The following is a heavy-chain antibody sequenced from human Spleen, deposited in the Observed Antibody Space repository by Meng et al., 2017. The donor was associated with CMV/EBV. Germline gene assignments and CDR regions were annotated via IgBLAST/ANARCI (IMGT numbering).Heavy chain of an antibody. V-gene: IGHV3-30-3*01. CDR2: ISYDGSNK. Sequence: QVQLVESGWGVGQPGRALRLSCAASGFTFSRYAMPCVRQAPGKGLEWVAVISYDGSNKYYADSVKGRFTISRDNAKNSLYLQMNSLRAEDTAVYYCARAGDSSSSFADGFRYFDLWGRGTLVTVSS. CDR1: GFTFSRYA. CDR3: ARAGDSSSSFADGFRYFDL. D-gene: IGHD6-6*01. J-gene: IGHJ2*01.